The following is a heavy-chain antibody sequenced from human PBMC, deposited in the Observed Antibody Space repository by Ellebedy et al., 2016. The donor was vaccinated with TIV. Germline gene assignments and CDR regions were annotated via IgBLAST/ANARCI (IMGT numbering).Heavy chain of an antibody. D-gene: IGHD3-22*01. CDR1: GYIFTNYW. V-gene: IGHV5-51*01. CDR3: ARQGHYYDSSGYSQYYFDY. J-gene: IGHJ4*02. CDR2: IYPGDSDT. Sequence: GESLKISCKGSGYIFTNYWIAWVRQMPGKGLEWMGIIYPGDSDTRYSPSFQGQVTISADKSISTAYLQWSSLKASDTAMYYCARQGHYYDSSGYSQYYFDYWGQGTLVTVSS.